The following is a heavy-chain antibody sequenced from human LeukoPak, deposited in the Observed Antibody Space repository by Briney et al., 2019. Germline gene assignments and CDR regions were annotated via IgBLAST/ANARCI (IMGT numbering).Heavy chain of an antibody. J-gene: IGHJ3*02. CDR1: GHTFTDYY. D-gene: IGHD2-8*01. CDR3: ALTNLPGAFDI. Sequence: ASVKISCKVSGHTFTDYYMHWVQQGPGKGLEWMGLVDPEDGETIYAEKFQGRVTITADTSTDTAYMELSSLRSEDTAVYYCALTNLPGAFDIWGQGTMVTVSS. CDR2: VDPEDGET. V-gene: IGHV1-69-2*01.